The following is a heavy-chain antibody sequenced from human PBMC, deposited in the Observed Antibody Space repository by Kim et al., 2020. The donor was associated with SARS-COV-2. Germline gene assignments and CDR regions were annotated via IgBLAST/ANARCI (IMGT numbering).Heavy chain of an antibody. Sequence: GGSLRLSCAASGFTFSSYAMSWVRQAPGKGLEWVSAISGSGGSTYYVDSVKGRFTISRDNSKNTLYLQMNSLRAEDTAVYYCAKARRVGATLAWFDPWGQGTLVTVSS. CDR1: GFTFSSYA. CDR2: ISGSGGST. D-gene: IGHD1-26*01. CDR3: AKARRVGATLAWFDP. J-gene: IGHJ5*02. V-gene: IGHV3-23*01.